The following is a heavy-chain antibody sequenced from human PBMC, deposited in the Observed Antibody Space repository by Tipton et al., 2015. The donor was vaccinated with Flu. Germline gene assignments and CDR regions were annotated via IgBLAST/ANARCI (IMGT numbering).Heavy chain of an antibody. CDR2: TKQDESAK. CDR1: GLTFSNSW. J-gene: IGHJ4*02. D-gene: IGHD5-18*01. CDR3: APLDTAMVTGGGY. V-gene: IGHV3-7*01. Sequence: SLRLSCAASGLTFSNSWMSWVRQAPGKGLEWVAMTKQDESAKYYVDSVKGRFTISSDNAKNSLHLQMNSLRAEDTAVYYCAPLDTAMVTGGGYWGQGTLVTVSS.